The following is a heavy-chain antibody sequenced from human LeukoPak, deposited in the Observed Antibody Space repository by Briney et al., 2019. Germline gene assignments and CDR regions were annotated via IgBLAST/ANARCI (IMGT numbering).Heavy chain of an antibody. D-gene: IGHD2-2*01. Sequence: AGTLRLSCAASGFTFRSYAMHWVRQAPGKGLEWVAVISYDGSNKYYADSVNSRFTISIDNSKNTLYLQMNSLRAEDTAAYCCARVDGVVVVPAAIYYYYYGMDVWGQGTTVTVSS. CDR3: ARVDGVVVVPAAIYYYYYGMDV. V-gene: IGHV3-30-3*01. CDR2: ISYDGSNK. CDR1: GFTFRSYA. J-gene: IGHJ6*02.